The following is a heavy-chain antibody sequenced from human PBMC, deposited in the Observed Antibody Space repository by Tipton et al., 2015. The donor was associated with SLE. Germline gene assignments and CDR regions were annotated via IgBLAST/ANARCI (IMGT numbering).Heavy chain of an antibody. J-gene: IGHJ4*02. Sequence: SLRLSCTTSGFNFGDYAMAWVRQTPGKGLEWVSVISGRGDRTYDADSVKGRFTISRDNSKDTLYLQMNSLGVEDTAVYYCAKTQSMVTFGGVIVVGGVDYWGQGKLVTVSS. CDR2: ISGRGDRT. V-gene: IGHV3-23*01. CDR1: GFNFGDYA. CDR3: AKTQSMVTFGGVIVVGGVDY. D-gene: IGHD3-16*02.